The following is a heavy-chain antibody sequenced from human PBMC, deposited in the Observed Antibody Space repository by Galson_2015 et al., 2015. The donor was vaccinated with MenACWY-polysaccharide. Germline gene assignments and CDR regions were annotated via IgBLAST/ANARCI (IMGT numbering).Heavy chain of an antibody. D-gene: IGHD6-13*01. CDR2: IRYDGRDK. CDR1: GFNFRGNG. J-gene: IGHJ4*02. Sequence: SLRLSCAASGFNFRGNGMHWLHQAPGKGLKWVAFIRYDGRDKYYADSVKGRFTLSRDNSKSTLYLQMDSLRAEDTAVYYCAKDRTAAASDGDYWGQGTLVTVSS. V-gene: IGHV3-30*02. CDR3: AKDRTAAASDGDY.